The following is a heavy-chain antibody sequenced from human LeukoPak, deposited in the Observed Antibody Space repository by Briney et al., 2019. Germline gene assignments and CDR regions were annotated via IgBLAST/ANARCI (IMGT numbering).Heavy chain of an antibody. CDR2: ISGTGGTT. V-gene: IGHV3-23*01. Sequence: GGSLRLSCAASGLTFSRFAMSWVRQAPGKGLEWVSTISGTGGTTYYADSVKGRFTISRDNSKNTLFLQFNSLRADDTAVYYCAKGRGTTVTAAANYWGQGTLVTVSS. CDR1: GLTFSRFA. CDR3: AKGRGTTVTAAANY. J-gene: IGHJ4*02. D-gene: IGHD4-17*01.